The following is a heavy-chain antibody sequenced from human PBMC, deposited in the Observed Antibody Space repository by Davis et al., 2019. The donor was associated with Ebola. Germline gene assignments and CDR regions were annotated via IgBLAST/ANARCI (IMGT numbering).Heavy chain of an antibody. Sequence: ASVKVSCKASGYTFTGYDINWVRQATGQGLEWMGWMNPNSGNTGYAQKFQGRVTMTRDTSISTAYMELSRLRSDDTAVYYCASFPIIVGATSGGDYWGQGTLVTVSS. V-gene: IGHV1-8*01. CDR3: ASFPIIVGATSGGDY. D-gene: IGHD1-26*01. J-gene: IGHJ4*02. CDR1: GYTFTGYD. CDR2: MNPNSGNT.